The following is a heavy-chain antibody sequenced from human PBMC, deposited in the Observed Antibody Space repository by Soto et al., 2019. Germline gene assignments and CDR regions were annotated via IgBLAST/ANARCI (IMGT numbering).Heavy chain of an antibody. J-gene: IGHJ6*03. CDR3: ARVVPAAKEYYYYYMDV. CDR1: GGSFSGYY. CDR2: INHSGST. Sequence: PSETLSLTCAVYGGSFSGYYWSWIRQPPGKGLEWIGEINHSGSTNYNPSLKSRVTISVDTSKNQFSLKLSSVTAADTAVYYCARVVPAAKEYYYYYMDVWGKGTTVTVSS. V-gene: IGHV4-34*01. D-gene: IGHD2-2*01.